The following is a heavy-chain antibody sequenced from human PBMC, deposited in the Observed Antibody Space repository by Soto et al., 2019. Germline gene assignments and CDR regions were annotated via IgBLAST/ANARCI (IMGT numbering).Heavy chain of an antibody. CDR2: ISDSSTYI. Sequence: GGSLRLSCAASGFTFNSYSMNWVRQAPGKGLEWVSSISDSSTYIFYADSVKGRFTISRDSAKNSLYLQMSSLRAEDTAVYYCARDEYYYHSSGSYYQPLAFDIWGQGTMVTVSS. D-gene: IGHD3-22*01. CDR1: GFTFNSYS. V-gene: IGHV3-21*01. CDR3: ARDEYYYHSSGSYYQPLAFDI. J-gene: IGHJ3*02.